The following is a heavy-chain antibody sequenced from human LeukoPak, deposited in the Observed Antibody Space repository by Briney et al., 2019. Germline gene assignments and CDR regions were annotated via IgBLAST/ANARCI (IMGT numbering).Heavy chain of an antibody. J-gene: IGHJ4*02. D-gene: IGHD6-6*01. CDR3: AKGPRIAARPNGEHY. CDR2: ISGSGVST. V-gene: IGHV3-23*01. CDR1: GFTFSSYA. Sequence: GGSLRLSCTASGFTFSSYAMSWVRQAPGKGLDWVSAISGSGVSTYYPDSVKGRFTISRDNSKNTLYLQMNSLRAEDTAVYYCAKGPRIAARPNGEHYWGQGTLVTVSS.